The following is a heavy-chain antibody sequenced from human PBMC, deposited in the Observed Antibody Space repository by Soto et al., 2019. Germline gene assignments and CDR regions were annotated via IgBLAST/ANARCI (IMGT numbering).Heavy chain of an antibody. CDR1: GFSSSRFA. Sequence: ESGGGVVQPGGSLRLSCAASGFSSSRFAIHWVRQAPGKVLEWVAVISKDGRVIYYADSVKGRFTISRDNSKSSLFLQVNSLTSEDTAVYHCERSRSGSFPDSLGFWGQGTLVTVSS. CDR3: ERSRSGSFPDSLGF. V-gene: IGHV3-30-3*01. CDR2: ISKDGRVI. D-gene: IGHD3-3*01. J-gene: IGHJ4*02.